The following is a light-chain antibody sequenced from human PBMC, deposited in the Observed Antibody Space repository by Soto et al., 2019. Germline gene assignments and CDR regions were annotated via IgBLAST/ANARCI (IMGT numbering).Light chain of an antibody. V-gene: IGKV1-17*01. CDR1: QDIRNH. CDR2: AAS. CDR3: LQHKSYPWT. J-gene: IGKJ1*01. Sequence: DIQMTQSPSSLSASVGDRVTITCRASQDIRNHLGWYQQKPGKAPKRLIYAASSLQSGVPSRFSGSGSGTEFTLTITSLQPEDSATYYCLQHKSYPWTFGQGTKVEVK.